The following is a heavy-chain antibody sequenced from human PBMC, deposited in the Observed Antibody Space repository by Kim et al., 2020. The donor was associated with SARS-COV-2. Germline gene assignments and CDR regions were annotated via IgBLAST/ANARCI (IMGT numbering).Heavy chain of an antibody. Sequence: SETLSLTCTVSGGSISSSSYYWGWIRQPPGKGLEWIGSIYYSGSTYYNPSLKSRVTISVDTSKNQFSLKLSSVTAADTAVYYCARELELHSAYGYWGQGTLVTVSS. CDR2: IYYSGST. CDR1: GGSISSSSYY. V-gene: IGHV4-39*07. CDR3: ARELELHSAYGY. D-gene: IGHD1-7*01. J-gene: IGHJ4*02.